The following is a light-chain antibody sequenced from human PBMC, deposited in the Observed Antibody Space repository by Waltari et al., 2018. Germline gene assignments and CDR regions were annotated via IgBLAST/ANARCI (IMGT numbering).Light chain of an antibody. CDR3: QSSDTLTSWV. CDR2: TDS. V-gene: IGLV3-25*03. J-gene: IGLJ3*02. CDR1: ALAQQS. Sequence: SSELTQPPSVSVSPGHTARITCSGDALAQQSAYWYQQKSGQAPVLVIYTDSKRPSGIPERFSGSSSGTTVTLTISGVQTEDEADYYCQSSDTLTSWVFGGGTKLTVL.